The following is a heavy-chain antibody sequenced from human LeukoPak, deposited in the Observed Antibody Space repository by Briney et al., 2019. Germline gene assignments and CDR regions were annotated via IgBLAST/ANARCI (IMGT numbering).Heavy chain of an antibody. CDR2: INHSGRT. D-gene: IGHD2-2*01. J-gene: IGHJ4*02. Sequence: SETLSLTCAVSGGSLSGSYCTWVRQSPGEGLEWIGEINHSGRTNYNPSLQSRVTISLDTTRSQFSLILRSVTAADTAVNYCARDPCSSINCPLRFWGQGTLVTVSS. CDR3: ARDPCSSINCPLRF. V-gene: IGHV4-34*01. CDR1: GGSLSGSY.